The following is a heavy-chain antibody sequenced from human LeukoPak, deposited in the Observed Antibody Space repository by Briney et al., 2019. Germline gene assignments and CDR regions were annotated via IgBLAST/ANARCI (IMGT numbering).Heavy chain of an antibody. CDR3: ARGAWKDAFDI. V-gene: IGHV7-4-1*02. D-gene: IGHD1-1*01. Sequence: ASVKVSCEASGYTFTSYALDWVRQAPGQGLEWIGWINTNSGNPMYAQGFTGRFVFSLDTSVSTAYLQISSLKAEDSAVYYCARGAWKDAFDIWGQGTMVTVSS. CDR1: GYTFTSYA. CDR2: INTNSGNP. J-gene: IGHJ3*02.